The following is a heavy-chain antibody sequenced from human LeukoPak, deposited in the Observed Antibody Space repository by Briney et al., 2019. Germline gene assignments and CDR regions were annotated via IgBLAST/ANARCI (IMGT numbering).Heavy chain of an antibody. D-gene: IGHD6-13*01. V-gene: IGHV4-34*01. CDR2: INHSGST. CDR1: GGSFSGYY. J-gene: IGHJ4*02. Sequence: PSETLSLTCAVYGGSFSGYYWSWIRQPPGKGLEWIGEINHSGSTNYNPSLKSRVTISVDTSKNQFSLKLSSVTAADTAVYYCARSERYSSSWPFDYWGQGTLVTVSS. CDR3: ARSERYSSSWPFDY.